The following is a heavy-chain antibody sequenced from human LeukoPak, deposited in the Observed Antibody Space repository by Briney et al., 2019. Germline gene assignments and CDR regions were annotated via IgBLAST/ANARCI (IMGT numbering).Heavy chain of an antibody. D-gene: IGHD3-22*01. CDR1: GFTFRKHY. J-gene: IGHJ6*02. CDR2: IGASGSTR. CDR3: AKDLREWYYDPNGNYFSYGMDV. V-gene: IGHV3-11*01. Sequence: AGGSLRLSCAASGFTFRKHYMSCIRQAPGRGPEWVAYIGASGSTRYYRDSVNGRFTISRDNAKNSLHLQMNSLRAEDTAVYYCAKDLREWYYDPNGNYFSYGMDVWGQGTTVVVSS.